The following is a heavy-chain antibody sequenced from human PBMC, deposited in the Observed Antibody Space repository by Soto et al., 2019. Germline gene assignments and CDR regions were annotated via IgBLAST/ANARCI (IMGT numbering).Heavy chain of an antibody. CDR2: ISGSGDGI. D-gene: IGHD6-13*01. Sequence: GGSLRLSCVGSGFTFSTNYGLAWVRQARGKGLEWVSSISGSGDGIAYADSVKGRFTISRDNSKNTLYLQMNSLRAEDTAVYYCARDPYSSSWYEGLFYYYYGMDVWGQGTTVTVSS. J-gene: IGHJ6*02. V-gene: IGHV3-23*01. CDR1: GFTFSTNYG. CDR3: ARDPYSSSWYEGLFYYYYGMDV.